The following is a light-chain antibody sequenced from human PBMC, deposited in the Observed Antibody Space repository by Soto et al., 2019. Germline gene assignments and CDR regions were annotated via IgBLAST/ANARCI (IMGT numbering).Light chain of an antibody. J-gene: IGLJ2*01. CDR3: QVLDSSSDHVV. CDR2: DDS. V-gene: IGLV3-21*02. CDR1: NIGSKS. Sequence: SYELTQPPSVSVAPGQTARITCGGNNIGSKSVHWYQQKPGQAPVLVVYDDSDRPSGNPERFSGSNSGNTATLTISRVEAGDAADYSCQVLDSSSDHVVFGGGTKLTVL.